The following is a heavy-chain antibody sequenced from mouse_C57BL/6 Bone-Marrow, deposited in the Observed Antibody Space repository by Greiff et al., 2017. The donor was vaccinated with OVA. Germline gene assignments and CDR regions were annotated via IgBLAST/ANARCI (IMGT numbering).Heavy chain of an antibody. J-gene: IGHJ2*01. CDR1: GFTFSDYG. CDR3: ARRYYGSRGLFDY. CDR2: ISSGSSTI. V-gene: IGHV5-17*01. D-gene: IGHD1-1*01. Sequence: VQLKESGGGLVKPGGSLKLSCAASGFTFSDYGMHWVRQAPEKGLEWVAYISSGSSTIYYADTVKGRFTISRDNAKNTLFLQMTSLRSEDTAMYYCARRYYGSRGLFDYRGQGTTLTVSS.